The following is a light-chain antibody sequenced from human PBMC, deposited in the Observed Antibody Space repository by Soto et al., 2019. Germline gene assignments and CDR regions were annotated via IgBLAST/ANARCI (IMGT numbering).Light chain of an antibody. J-gene: IGKJ5*01. CDR3: QQYDSYLIT. V-gene: IGKV1-5*03. CDR1: QSISSW. CDR2: KAY. Sequence: DIQMPQSPSTLSASVGESVTITCRASQSISSWVAWYKKKPGKATKLLMYKAYTLESGVPSRVSGSGFGTEFTLTISSLQPDDFATYYCQQYDSYLITFGQGTRLE.